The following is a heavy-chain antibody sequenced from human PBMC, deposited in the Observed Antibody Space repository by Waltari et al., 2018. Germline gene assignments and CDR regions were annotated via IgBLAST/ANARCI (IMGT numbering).Heavy chain of an antibody. CDR2: IHHDGTT. V-gene: IGHV4-38-2*01. D-gene: IGHD2-2*03. CDR3: ARQTLGYCTSAACRRLET. CDR1: GYFINTGFF. Sequence: QVQLQESGPGLVRPSETRSLTCDVSGYFINTGFFWGWIRQPPGKGLEWMGNIHHDGTTYSNPSLKHRLMISLDTSKNQFSLRLNFVDVADTAVYYCARQTLGYCTSAACRRLETWGQGILVTVSS. J-gene: IGHJ5*02.